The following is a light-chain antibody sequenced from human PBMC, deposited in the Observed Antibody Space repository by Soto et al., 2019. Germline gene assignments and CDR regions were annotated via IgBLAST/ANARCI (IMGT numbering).Light chain of an antibody. V-gene: IGKV1-6*01. J-gene: IGKJ1*01. CDR3: LQDYNYPWT. CDR1: QVIRND. CDR2: AAS. Sequence: AIQMTPSPSSLSASVGDRVTITCRASQVIRNDLGWYQQKPGKAPKLLIYAASSLQSGVPSRFSVRAYGTDFTLTISSLQHEEFATYYCLQDYNYPWTFGQGTKVEIK.